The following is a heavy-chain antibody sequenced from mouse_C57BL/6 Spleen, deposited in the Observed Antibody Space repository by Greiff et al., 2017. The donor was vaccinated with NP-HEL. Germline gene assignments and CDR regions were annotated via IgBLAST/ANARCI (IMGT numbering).Heavy chain of an antibody. CDR2: ILPGSGST. Sequence: VKLMESGAELMKPGASVKLSCKATGYTFTGYWIEWVKQRPGHGLEWIGEILPGSGSTNYNEKFKGKATFTADTSSNTAYMQLSSLTTDDSAIYYCARRHSSGYVSCFAYWGQGTLVTVSA. CDR1: GYTFTGYW. D-gene: IGHD3-1*01. V-gene: IGHV1-9*01. CDR3: ARRHSSGYVSCFAY. J-gene: IGHJ3*01.